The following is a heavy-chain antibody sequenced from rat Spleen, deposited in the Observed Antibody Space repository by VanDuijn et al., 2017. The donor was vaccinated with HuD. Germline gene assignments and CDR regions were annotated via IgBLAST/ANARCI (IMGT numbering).Heavy chain of an antibody. J-gene: IGHJ2*01. V-gene: IGHV5-25*01. D-gene: IGHD4-6*01. CDR2: ISTGGDNI. CDR3: ARHWGY. Sequence: EVQLVESGGGLVQPGRSMKVSCAALGFTFSNYYMAWVRQAPTKGLEWVASISTGGDNIYYRDSVKGRFTISRDNAKSTLSLQMDSLRSEDTATYYCARHWGYWGQGVMVTVSS. CDR1: GFTFSNYY.